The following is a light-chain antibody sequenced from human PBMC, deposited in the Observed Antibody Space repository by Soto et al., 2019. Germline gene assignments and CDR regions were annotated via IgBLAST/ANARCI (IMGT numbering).Light chain of an antibody. J-gene: IGKJ1*01. V-gene: IGKV1-5*03. CDR3: QQYYSYWT. Sequence: DIHMTQSPSTLPASVGDRVTITCRASQTIDTWLAWYQQKPGKAPKVLIYKASSLEGGVPSRFSGSGSGTEFTLTISSLQPDDFATYYCQQYYSYWTFGQGTKVEIK. CDR2: KAS. CDR1: QTIDTW.